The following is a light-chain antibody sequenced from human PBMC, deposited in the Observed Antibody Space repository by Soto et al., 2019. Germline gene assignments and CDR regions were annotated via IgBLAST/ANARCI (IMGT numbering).Light chain of an antibody. CDR2: RNN. Sequence: QSVLTQPPSASGTPGQRVTISCFGSSSNIGSNYVYWYQQLPGTAPKLLIYRNNHRPSGVPDRFSGSKSGTSASLAISGLRSEDEADYYCAAWDDSLSGQVFGGGTKLTVL. CDR3: AAWDDSLSGQV. V-gene: IGLV1-47*01. CDR1: SSNIGSNY. J-gene: IGLJ2*01.